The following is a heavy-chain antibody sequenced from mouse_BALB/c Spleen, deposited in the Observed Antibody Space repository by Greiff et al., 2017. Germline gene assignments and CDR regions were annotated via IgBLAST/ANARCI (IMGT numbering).Heavy chain of an antibody. J-gene: IGHJ4*01. Sequence: VQLKESGAELARPGASVKMSCKASGYTFTSYTMHWVKQRPGQGLEWIGYINPSSGYTNYNQKFKDKATLTADKSSSTAYMQLSSLTSEDSAVYYCASCWDVRDYAMDYWGQGTSVTVSS. V-gene: IGHV1-4*01. CDR1: GYTFTSYT. D-gene: IGHD4-1*01. CDR2: INPSSGYT. CDR3: ASCWDVRDYAMDY.